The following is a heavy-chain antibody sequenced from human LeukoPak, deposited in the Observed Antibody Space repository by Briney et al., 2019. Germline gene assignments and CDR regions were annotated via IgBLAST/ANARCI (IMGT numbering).Heavy chain of an antibody. CDR2: INQDGRER. CDR1: GGSISSSNW. V-gene: IGHV3-7*01. CDR3: GRGGKVEQLVLAR. J-gene: IGHJ4*02. D-gene: IGHD6-13*01. Sequence: ETLSLTCAVSGGSISSSNWWSWVRQAPGKGLEWVANINQDGRERYYVDSVKGRFTISRDNGENSLFLQMNSLRAEDTAVYYCGRGGKVEQLVLARWGQGSLVTVSS.